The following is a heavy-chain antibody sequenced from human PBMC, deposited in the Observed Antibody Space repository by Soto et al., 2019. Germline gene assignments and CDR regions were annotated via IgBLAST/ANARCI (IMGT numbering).Heavy chain of an antibody. D-gene: IGHD3-3*01. CDR1: GGSISSGGYY. CDR3: ARILGRNYYGMDV. J-gene: IGHJ6*02. Sequence: TSETLSLTCTVSGGSISSGGYYWSWIRQHPGKGLEWIGYIYYSGSTYYNPSLKSRVTISVDTSKNQFSLKLSSVTAADTAVYYCARILGRNYYGMDVWGQGTTVTVSS. CDR2: IYYSGST. V-gene: IGHV4-31*03.